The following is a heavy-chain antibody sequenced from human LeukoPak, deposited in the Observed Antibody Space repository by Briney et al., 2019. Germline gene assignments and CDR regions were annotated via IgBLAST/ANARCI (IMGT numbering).Heavy chain of an antibody. CDR2: IYSGGST. D-gene: IGHD6-13*01. CDR3: ARDRRTEGSSWYFLDY. V-gene: IGHV3-53*01. J-gene: IGHJ4*02. Sequence: GGTLRLSCAASGFTFSSYGMSWVRQAPGKGLEWVSVIYSGGSTYYADSVKGRFTISRDNSKNTLYLQMNSLRAEDTAVYYCARDRRTEGSSWYFLDYWGQGTLVTVSS. CDR1: GFTFSSYG.